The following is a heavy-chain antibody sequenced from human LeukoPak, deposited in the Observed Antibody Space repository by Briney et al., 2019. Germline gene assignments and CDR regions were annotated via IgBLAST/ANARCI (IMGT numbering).Heavy chain of an antibody. Sequence: PWGSLRLSCAASGFPFSSYAMTWIRQHPGKGLEWIGYIYYSGSTYYNPSLKSQVTISVDTSKNQFSLKLSSVTAADTAVYYCARDGSGSYTFDYWGQGTLVTVSS. CDR1: GFPFSSYA. CDR3: ARDGSGSYTFDY. CDR2: IYYSGST. D-gene: IGHD3-10*01. J-gene: IGHJ4*02. V-gene: IGHV4-31*02.